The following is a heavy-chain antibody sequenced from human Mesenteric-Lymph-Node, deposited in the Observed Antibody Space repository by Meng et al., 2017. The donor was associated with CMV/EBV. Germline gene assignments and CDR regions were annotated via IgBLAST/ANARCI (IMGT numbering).Heavy chain of an antibody. D-gene: IGHD3-10*01. CDR2: INHSGSN. V-gene: IGHV4-34*01. J-gene: IGHJ5*02. CDR3: ARDYYYGSGSYYKSRWFDP. CDR1: SFSGYY. Sequence: SFSGYYWSWLRQPPRKGLEWIGEINHSGSNNYNPSLKRRVTISVDTSKNQFSLKLSSVTAADTAVYYCARDYYYGSGSYYKSRWFDPWGQGTLVTVSS.